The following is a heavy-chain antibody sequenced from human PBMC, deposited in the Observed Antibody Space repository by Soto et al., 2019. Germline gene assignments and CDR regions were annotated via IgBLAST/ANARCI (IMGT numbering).Heavy chain of an antibody. CDR2: ITPSSDTI. Sequence: PGGSLRLSCAASGFTFSIYSMNWVRHAPGKGLEWVSYITPSSDTIYYADSVKGRFTISRDNGKNSLYLQMNSLRDEDTAVYYCAGDIGSGWYYFDYWGQGNMVTVSS. CDR1: GFTFSIYS. V-gene: IGHV3-48*02. D-gene: IGHD6-19*01. J-gene: IGHJ4*02. CDR3: AGDIGSGWYYFDY.